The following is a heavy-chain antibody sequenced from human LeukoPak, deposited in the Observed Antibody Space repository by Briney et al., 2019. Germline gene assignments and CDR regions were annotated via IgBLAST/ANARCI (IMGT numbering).Heavy chain of an antibody. CDR1: GGSISSYY. CDR3: ARGRGWFGELRKRWFDP. J-gene: IGHJ5*02. Sequence: TSETMSLTCTVSGGSISSYYWSWIRQPPGKGLEWIGYIYYSGNTNYNPSLKSRVTISVDTSKNQFSLKLSSVTAADTAVYYCARGRGWFGELRKRWFDPWGQGTLVTVSS. V-gene: IGHV4-59*12. D-gene: IGHD3-10*01. CDR2: IYYSGNT.